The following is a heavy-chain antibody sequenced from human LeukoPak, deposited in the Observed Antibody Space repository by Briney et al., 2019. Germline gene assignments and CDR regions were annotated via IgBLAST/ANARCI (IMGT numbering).Heavy chain of an antibody. CDR1: GGSFSGYY. V-gene: IGHV4-34*01. CDR2: INHSGST. Sequence: PSETLSLTCAVYGGSFSGYYWSWIRQPPGKGLEWIGEINHSGSTNYNPSLKSRVTISVDTSKNQFSLKLSSVTAADTAVYYCARVDSSNWYEYRGYFDYWGQGTLVTVSS. CDR3: ARVDSSNWYEYRGYFDY. D-gene: IGHD6-13*01. J-gene: IGHJ4*02.